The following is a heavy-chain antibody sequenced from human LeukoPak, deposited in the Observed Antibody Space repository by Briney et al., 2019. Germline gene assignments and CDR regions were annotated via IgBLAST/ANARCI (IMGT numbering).Heavy chain of an antibody. CDR3: ARRQDGHDY. V-gene: IGHV4-4*07. J-gene: IGHJ4*02. Sequence: PSETLSLTCTVSGGSISSYYWSWIRQPAGKGLEWIGRIYTTGSTDYNPSLKSRVTISLDTARNQFSLKLSSVTAADTAVYYCARRQDGHDYWGQGTLVTVSS. CDR2: IYTTGST. CDR1: GGSISSYY.